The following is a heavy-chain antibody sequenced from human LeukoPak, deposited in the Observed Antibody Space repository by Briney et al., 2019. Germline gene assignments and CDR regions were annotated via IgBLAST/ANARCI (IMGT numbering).Heavy chain of an antibody. Sequence: SETLSLTCAVSGGSINSYYWSWIRQPPGKGLEWIGDMYDSGSTNYNPSLESRVTTSVDTSKNHFSLKLTSVTAADTAVYYCARLISGPRAIDYWGQGTLVTVSS. D-gene: IGHD3-10*01. V-gene: IGHV4-59*08. J-gene: IGHJ4*02. CDR2: MYDSGST. CDR3: ARLISGPRAIDY. CDR1: GGSINSYY.